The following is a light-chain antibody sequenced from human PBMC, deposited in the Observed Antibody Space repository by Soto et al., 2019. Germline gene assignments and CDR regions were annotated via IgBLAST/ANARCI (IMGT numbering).Light chain of an antibody. J-gene: IGKJ3*01. CDR1: HSVSSD. CDR2: GAS. Sequence: EILMSQSPGTLSLSAGERATVSCRASHSVSSDLAWYQQKPGQAPRLLIYGASTRATDVPARFSGGGSGTEFTLTISSLQSEDSAIYYCQQYHDWPPIPVGPGNKVYIK. CDR3: QQYHDWPPIP. V-gene: IGKV3-15*01.